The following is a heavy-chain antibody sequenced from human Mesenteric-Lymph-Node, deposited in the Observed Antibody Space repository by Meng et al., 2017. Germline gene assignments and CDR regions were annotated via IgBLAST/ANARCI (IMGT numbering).Heavy chain of an antibody. CDR1: GAPITSGDYS. Sequence: QTSGPGVVRPSTPLSLTCAVSGAPITSGDYSWTWIRQPPGKGLEWIGYIYHGVNIYYTPSLRSRVTISVDKSRNQFSLKLSSVTAADTAVYYCARAYSGTYYFDYWGQGTLVTVSS. CDR2: IYHGVNI. CDR3: ARAYSGTYYFDY. J-gene: IGHJ4*02. V-gene: IGHV4-30-2*01. D-gene: IGHD5-12*01.